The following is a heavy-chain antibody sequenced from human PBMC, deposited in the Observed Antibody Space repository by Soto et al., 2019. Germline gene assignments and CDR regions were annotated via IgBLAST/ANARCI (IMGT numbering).Heavy chain of an antibody. CDR2: IIPILGIA. D-gene: IGHD3-22*01. V-gene: IGHV1-69*02. J-gene: IGHJ4*02. CDR3: ASDEVGYYYDSSGMGHRVMDY. Sequence: QVQLVQSGAEVKKPGSSVKVSCKASGGTFSSYTISWVRQAPGQGLEWMGRIIPILGIANYAQKFQGRVTITAEKSTXXCXMXLSSLGSEDTAVYYCASDEVGYYYDSSGMGHRVMDYWGQGTLVTVSS. CDR1: GGTFSSYT.